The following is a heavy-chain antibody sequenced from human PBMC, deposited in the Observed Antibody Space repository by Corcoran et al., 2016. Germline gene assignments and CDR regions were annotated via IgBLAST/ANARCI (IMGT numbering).Heavy chain of an antibody. CDR1: GGSISSSSYY. CDR2: IYYSGST. J-gene: IGHJ4*02. Sequence: QLQLQESGPGLVKPSETLSLTCTVSGGSISSSSYYWGWIRQPPGKGLEWIGSIYYSGSTYYNPSLKSRVTISVDTSKNQFSLKLSSVTAAATAVDYCARDSSGYYFGGIDYWGQGTLVTVSS. V-gene: IGHV4-39*07. D-gene: IGHD3-22*01. CDR3: ARDSSGYYFGGIDY.